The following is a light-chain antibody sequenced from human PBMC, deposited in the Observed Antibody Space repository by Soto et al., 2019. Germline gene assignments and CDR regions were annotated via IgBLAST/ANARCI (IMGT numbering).Light chain of an antibody. CDR3: QHYNQYST. J-gene: IGKJ1*01. Sequence: DLQMTQSPSTLSASVGDIVTITCRASQRMSSWLACYQQKPGKAPKLLIYDASGLENGVPSRLSGSGSGTESALTISSMQPHDFATYYCQHYNQYSTSDHGTQVEIK. V-gene: IGKV1-5*01. CDR1: QRMSSW. CDR2: DAS.